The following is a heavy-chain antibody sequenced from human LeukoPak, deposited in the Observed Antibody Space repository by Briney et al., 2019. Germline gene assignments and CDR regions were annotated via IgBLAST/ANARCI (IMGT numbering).Heavy chain of an antibody. J-gene: IGHJ4*02. Sequence: GGSLRLSCAAYGFTFSSYGVHWDRQAPGKGLEWVAVTWYDGSNKYYADSVKGRFTISRDNSKNTLYLQMNSLRAEDTAVYYCARGSAAAVAGTGEDFDYWGQGTLVTVSS. CDR1: GFTFSSYG. V-gene: IGHV3-33*01. CDR3: ARGSAAAVAGTGEDFDY. CDR2: TWYDGSNK. D-gene: IGHD6-19*01.